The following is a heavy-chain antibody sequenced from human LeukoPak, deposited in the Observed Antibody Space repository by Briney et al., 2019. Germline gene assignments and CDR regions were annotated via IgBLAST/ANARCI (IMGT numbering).Heavy chain of an antibody. J-gene: IGHJ4*02. D-gene: IGHD3-10*01. CDR2: LSGSGGNT. V-gene: IGHV3-23*01. Sequence: GGSLRLSCAASGFTFSSSAMSWVRQAPGKGLEGVSALSGSGGNTYYADSVKGRFTISRDNSKNTLYLQMNSLRAEDTAVYYCAKGGPERIYFGSGSYYNVNPLIDYWGQGTLVTVSS. CDR1: GFTFSSSA. CDR3: AKGGPERIYFGSGSYYNVNPLIDY.